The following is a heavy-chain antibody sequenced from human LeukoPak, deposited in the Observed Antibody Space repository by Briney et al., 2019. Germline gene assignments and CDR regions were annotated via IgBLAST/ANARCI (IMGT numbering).Heavy chain of an antibody. CDR3: AISAAAFFPDYYYMDV. CDR1: GYTFTSYY. V-gene: IGHV1-46*01. CDR2: INPSGGST. D-gene: IGHD3-3*02. J-gene: IGHJ6*03. Sequence: GASVKVSCKASGYTFTSYYMHWVRQAPGQGLEWMGIINPSGGSTSYAQKFQGRVTMTRDMSTSTVYMELSSLRSEDTAVYYCAISAAAFFPDYYYMDVWGKGTTVTVSS.